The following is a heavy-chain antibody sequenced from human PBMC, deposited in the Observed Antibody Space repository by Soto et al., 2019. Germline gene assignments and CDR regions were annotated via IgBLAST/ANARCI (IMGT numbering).Heavy chain of an antibody. CDR3: ARDRVFYGMDV. J-gene: IGHJ6*02. Sequence: EMQLVESGGGWIQPGGSLRLSFVASGFTVSSHDISWVRQAPGKGPEWVSHIYSGGSIYYTDSVKGRFTISRDSSKNTVYLQMNSLRAEDTAIYYCARDRVFYGMDVWGQGTTVTVSS. CDR2: IYSGGSI. CDR1: GFTVSSHD. V-gene: IGHV3-53*01. D-gene: IGHD3-16*01.